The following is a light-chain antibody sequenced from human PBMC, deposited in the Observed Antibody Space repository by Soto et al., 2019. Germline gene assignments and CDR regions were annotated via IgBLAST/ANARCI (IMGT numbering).Light chain of an antibody. V-gene: IGKV1-12*01. CDR1: QDISGW. J-gene: IGKJ3*01. Sequence: DIQMTQSPSSVSASVGDRVTITCRASQDISGWLAWYQQKPGKAPKLMINAASRLQSGVPSRFRGSGSGTDFTLTISSMQPEDFAIYYCQQGNSFPFTIGPGTKVDFK. CDR3: QQGNSFPFT. CDR2: AAS.